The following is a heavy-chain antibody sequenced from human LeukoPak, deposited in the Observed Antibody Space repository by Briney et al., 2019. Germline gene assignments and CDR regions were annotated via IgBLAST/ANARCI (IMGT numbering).Heavy chain of an antibody. CDR1: GGSISSYY. CDR3: ARGPTLYYFDY. Sequence: SETLSLTCTVSGGSISSYYWSWIRQPPGKGLERIGYIYYSGSTNYNPSLKSRVTISVDTSKNQFSLKLSSVTAADTAVYYCARGPTLYYFDYWGQGTLVAVSS. CDR2: IYYSGST. D-gene: IGHD4-17*01. J-gene: IGHJ4*02. V-gene: IGHV4-59*01.